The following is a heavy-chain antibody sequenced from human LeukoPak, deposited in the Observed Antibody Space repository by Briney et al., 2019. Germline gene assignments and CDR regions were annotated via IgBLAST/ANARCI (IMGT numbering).Heavy chain of an antibody. CDR3: ARLNSYGPNYYYGMDV. Sequence: SETLSLTCTVSGGSISSYYWSWIRQPPGKGLEWIGYIYYSGSTNYNPSLKSRVTISVDTSKNQFSLKLSSVTAADTAVYYCARLNSYGPNYYYGMDVWGQGNTVTVSS. J-gene: IGHJ6*02. CDR1: GGSISSYY. D-gene: IGHD5-18*01. V-gene: IGHV4-59*01. CDR2: IYYSGST.